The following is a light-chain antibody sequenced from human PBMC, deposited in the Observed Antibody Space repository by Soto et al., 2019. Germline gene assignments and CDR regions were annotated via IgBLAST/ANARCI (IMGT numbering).Light chain of an antibody. J-gene: IGLJ2*01. CDR2: RDS. V-gene: IGLV3-9*01. CDR1: NIGSKN. Sequence: SYELTQPLSVSVALGQTASITGGGNNIGSKNVHWYHQKPGQAPVLVIYRDSNRPSGIPERFSGSNSGNTATPTISRAQAGAEADSYCQVWDSSAYVVFGGGTKLTVL. CDR3: QVWDSSAYVV.